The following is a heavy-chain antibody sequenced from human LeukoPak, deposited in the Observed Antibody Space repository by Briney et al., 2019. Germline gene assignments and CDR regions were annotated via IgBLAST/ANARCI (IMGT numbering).Heavy chain of an antibody. CDR3: ARDWSGGYCSSTSCRDWFDP. V-gene: IGHV1-18*01. D-gene: IGHD2-2*01. J-gene: IGHJ5*02. CDR1: GYTFTSYG. CDR2: ISAYNSNT. Sequence: ASVKVSCKASGYTFTSYGMSWVRQAPGQGLEWMGWISAYNSNTNYAQKLQGRVTMTTGTSTSTAYMELRSLRSDDTAVYYCARDWSGGYCSSTSCRDWFDPWGQGTLVTVSS.